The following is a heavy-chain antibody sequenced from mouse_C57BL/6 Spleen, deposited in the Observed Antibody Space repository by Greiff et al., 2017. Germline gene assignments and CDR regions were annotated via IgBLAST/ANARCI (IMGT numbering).Heavy chain of an antibody. V-gene: IGHV1-15*01. CDR2: LDPEPGGT. CDR3: TRKALYYDYWCAY. J-gene: IGHJ3*01. D-gene: IGHD2-4*01. CDR1: GYTFTDYD. Sequence: QVQLKESGAELVRPGASVTLSCKASGYTFTDYDMHWVTPTPVHGLEWIGALDPEPGGTAYNQKFKGKAILTADKSSSTAYMELRSITSEDSAVYYCTRKALYYDYWCAYWGQGTLVTVSA.